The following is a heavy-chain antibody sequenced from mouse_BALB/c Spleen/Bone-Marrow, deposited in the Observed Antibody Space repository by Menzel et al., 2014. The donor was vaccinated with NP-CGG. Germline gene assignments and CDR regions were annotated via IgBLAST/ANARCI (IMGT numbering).Heavy chain of an antibody. Sequence: QVQLQQSGAELAKPGASVKMSCKASGYTFTNYWMHWVKQRPGQGLEWIGYINPSTGYTEYNQKFKDKATLTADKSSSTAYMQLSSLTSEDSAVYYCARSGDYGGFDYWGQGTTLTVSS. D-gene: IGHD2-4*01. CDR1: GYTFTNYW. CDR3: ARSGDYGGFDY. V-gene: IGHV1-7*01. CDR2: INPSTGYT. J-gene: IGHJ2*01.